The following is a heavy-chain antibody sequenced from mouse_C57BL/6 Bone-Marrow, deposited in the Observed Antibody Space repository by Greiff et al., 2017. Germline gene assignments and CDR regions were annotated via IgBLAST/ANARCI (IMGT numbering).Heavy chain of an antibody. CDR1: GYTFTSYW. CDR3: AREVLRGAMDD. V-gene: IGHV1-53*01. J-gene: IGHJ4*01. D-gene: IGHD1-1*01. CDR2: INPSNGGT. Sequence: QVQLQQPGTELVKPGASVKLSCKASGYTFTSYWMHWVKQRPGQGLEWIGNINPSNGGTTNNEKFKSKATLTVDKSSSTAYMQLSSLTSKDSAVYYCAREVLRGAMDDWGQGTSVTVSS.